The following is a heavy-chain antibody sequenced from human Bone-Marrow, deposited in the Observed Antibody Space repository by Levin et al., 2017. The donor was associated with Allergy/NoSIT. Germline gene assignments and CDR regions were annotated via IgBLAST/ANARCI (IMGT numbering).Heavy chain of an antibody. CDR2: IYYSGST. CDR3: ARAHVGVAAAGSYYYGMDV. Sequence: SQTLSLTCTVSGGSISSYYWSWIRQPPGKGLEWIGYIYYSGSTNYNPSLKSRVTISVDTSKNQFSLKLSSVTAADTAVYYCARAHVGVAAAGSYYYGMDVWGQGTTVTVSS. V-gene: IGHV4-59*01. J-gene: IGHJ6*02. CDR1: GGSISSYY. D-gene: IGHD6-13*01.